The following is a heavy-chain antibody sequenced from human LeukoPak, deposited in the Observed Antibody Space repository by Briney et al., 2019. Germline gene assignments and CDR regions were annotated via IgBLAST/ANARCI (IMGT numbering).Heavy chain of an antibody. V-gene: IGHV4-39*02. CDR1: GGSISSSSYY. CDR3: ARDDYVWGSTWGYFDY. J-gene: IGHJ4*02. CDR2: IYYGGTT. D-gene: IGHD3-16*01. Sequence: PSETLSLTCTVSGGSISSSSYYWGWIRQPPGKALEWIGSIYYGGTTYYNPSLNSRVTISVDTSKNQFSLRLNFVTAADTAVYYCARDDYVWGSTWGYFDYWGQGTLVTVSS.